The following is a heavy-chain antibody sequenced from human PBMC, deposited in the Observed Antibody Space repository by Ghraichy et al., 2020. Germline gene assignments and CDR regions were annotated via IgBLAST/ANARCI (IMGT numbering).Heavy chain of an antibody. D-gene: IGHD4-17*01. V-gene: IGHV3-23*01. CDR2: ISGSGGST. Sequence: GGSLRLSCAASGFTFSSYAMSWVRRAPGKGLEWVSAISGSGGSTYYADSVKGRFTISRDNSKNTLYLQMNSLRAEDTAVYYCAKGDPYGDYLLHYFDYWGQGTLVTVSS. J-gene: IGHJ4*02. CDR1: GFTFSSYA. CDR3: AKGDPYGDYLLHYFDY.